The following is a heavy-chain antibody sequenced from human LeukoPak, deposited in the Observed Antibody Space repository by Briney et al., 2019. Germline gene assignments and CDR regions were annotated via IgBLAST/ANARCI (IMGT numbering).Heavy chain of an antibody. V-gene: IGHV3-48*02. Sequence: SGGSLRLSCAASGFTFSSYSMNWVRQAPGKGLEWISYISSSISTIYYADSVKGRFTISRDNAKNSLYLQMNSLRDEDTAVYYCAREALSDFWSGYLGYFDLWGRGTLVTVSS. D-gene: IGHD3-3*01. J-gene: IGHJ2*01. CDR2: ISSSISTI. CDR1: GFTFSSYS. CDR3: AREALSDFWSGYLGYFDL.